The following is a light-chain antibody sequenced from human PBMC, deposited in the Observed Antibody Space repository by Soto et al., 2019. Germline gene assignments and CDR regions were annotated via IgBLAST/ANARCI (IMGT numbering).Light chain of an antibody. J-gene: IGKJ1*01. V-gene: IGKV1-5*03. CDR3: QLDNSYSEA. Sequence: DIQATQSPSTLSGSVSDRVTXXCRASQTISSWLAWYQQKPGKAPKLLIYKASTLKSGVPSRFSGSGSGTEFTLTISSLQPDDFATYYCQLDNSYSEAFCQGTKVDIK. CDR2: KAS. CDR1: QTISSW.